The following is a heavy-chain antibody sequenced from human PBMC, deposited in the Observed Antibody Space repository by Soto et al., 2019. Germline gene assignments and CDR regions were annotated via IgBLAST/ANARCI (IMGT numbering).Heavy chain of an antibody. Sequence: QVQLVQSGAEEKKPGASVKVSCKASGYTFSSYAMDWVRQAPGQRLEWMGWINAGNGNTKYSQKFQGRATITRDTSASTAYMELSSLRSEDTAVYYCARGGPPIDYWGQGTLVTVSS. V-gene: IGHV1-3*05. CDR3: ARGGPPIDY. CDR1: GYTFSSYA. D-gene: IGHD3-10*01. CDR2: INAGNGNT. J-gene: IGHJ4*02.